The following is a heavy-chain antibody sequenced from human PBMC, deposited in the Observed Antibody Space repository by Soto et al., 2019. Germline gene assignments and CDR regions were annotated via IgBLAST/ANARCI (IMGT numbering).Heavy chain of an antibody. CDR1: GFTFSSYA. J-gene: IGHJ6*03. CDR3: AKDLGCSGGSCSYYYYYYMDV. V-gene: IGHV3-23*01. CDR2: ISGSGGSK. D-gene: IGHD2-15*01. Sequence: GGSLRLSCAASGFTFSSYAMSWVRQAPGKGLAWVSAISGSGGSKYYADSVKGRFTISRDNSKNTLYLQMNSLRAEDTAVYYCAKDLGCSGGSCSYYYYYYMDVWGKGTTVTVSS.